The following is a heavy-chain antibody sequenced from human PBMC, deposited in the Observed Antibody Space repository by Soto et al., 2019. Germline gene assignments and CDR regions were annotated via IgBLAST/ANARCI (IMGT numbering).Heavy chain of an antibody. D-gene: IGHD3-10*01. J-gene: IGHJ2*01. CDR3: ARVPGRL. CDR1: VFSVSRNY. V-gene: IGHV3-53*02. CDR2: VYSGGAT. Sequence: QLVETGVGWIQPGTSLTLSCAAAVFSVSRNYMTWVRQAPGKGLEWVSFVYSGGATFYADSVKGRFILSRDDSQNTMYLQMNTLRAEDTAVYYCARVPGRLWGSGNLVTVAS.